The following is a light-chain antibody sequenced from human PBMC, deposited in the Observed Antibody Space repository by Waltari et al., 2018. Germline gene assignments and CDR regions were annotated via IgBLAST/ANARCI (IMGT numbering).Light chain of an antibody. J-gene: IGKJ2*01. V-gene: IGKV3D-15*01. Sequence: EAVMTQSPATLSVSPGERATLSCRASQSVSRNLAWYQQKPGQAPRLLIYGASTRATGIPARVSGSGSGTEFTLAISSLQSEDVAVYYCQQYDHWPRTFGQGTKLEIK. CDR1: QSVSRN. CDR3: QQYDHWPRT. CDR2: GAS.